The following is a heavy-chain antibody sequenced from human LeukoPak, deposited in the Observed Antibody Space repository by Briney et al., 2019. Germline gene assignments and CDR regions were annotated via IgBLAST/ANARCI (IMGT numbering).Heavy chain of an antibody. J-gene: IGHJ4*02. CDR2: IYYSGST. Sequence: SETLTLTCTVSGGSISSYYWSWIRQPPGKGLEWIGYIYYSGSTNYNPSLKSRVTISVDTSKNQFSLKLSSVTAADTAVYYCARGDTAENYYDSSGYYYFDYWGQGTLVTVSS. CDR3: ARGDTAENYYDSSGYYYFDY. V-gene: IGHV4-59*01. CDR1: GGSISSYY. D-gene: IGHD3-22*01.